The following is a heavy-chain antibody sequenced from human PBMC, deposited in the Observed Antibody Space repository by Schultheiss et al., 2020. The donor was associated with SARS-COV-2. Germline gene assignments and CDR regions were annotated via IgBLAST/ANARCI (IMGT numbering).Heavy chain of an antibody. CDR2: INHSGST. Sequence: SQTLSLTCAVYGGSFSGYYWSWIRQPPGKGLEWIGEINHSGSTNYNPSVKSRVTISVDTSKNQFSLKLSSVTAADTAVYYCAGTQITHFGVLLIAFDLWGQGTMVTVSS. J-gene: IGHJ3*01. CDR3: AGTQITHFGVLLIAFDL. CDR1: GGSFSGYY. V-gene: IGHV4-34*01. D-gene: IGHD3-3*01.